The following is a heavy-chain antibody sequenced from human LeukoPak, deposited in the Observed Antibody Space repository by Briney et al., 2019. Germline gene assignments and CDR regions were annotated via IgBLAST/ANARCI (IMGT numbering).Heavy chain of an antibody. J-gene: IGHJ4*02. CDR3: AKDYGPHNMIVVD. D-gene: IGHD3-22*01. V-gene: IGHV3-23*01. Sequence: GGSLRLSCAASGFTFSSYAMSWVRQAPGKGLEWVSAISGSGGSTYYADSVKGRSTISRDNSKNTLYLQMHSLRAEDTAVYYCAKDYGPHNMIVVDWGQGTLVTVSS. CDR2: ISGSGGST. CDR1: GFTFSSYA.